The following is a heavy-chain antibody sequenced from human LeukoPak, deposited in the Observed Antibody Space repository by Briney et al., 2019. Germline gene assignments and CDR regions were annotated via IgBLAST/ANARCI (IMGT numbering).Heavy chain of an antibody. CDR3: ASRYSGYDGVGYYMDV. CDR2: ISSSSSYI. Sequence: GGSLRLSCAASGFTFSSYSMNWVRQAPGKGLEWVSSISSSSSYIYYADSVKGRFTISRDNAKNSLYLQMNSLRAEDTAVYYCASRYSGYDGVGYYMDVWGKGATVTISS. J-gene: IGHJ6*03. D-gene: IGHD5-12*01. CDR1: GFTFSSYS. V-gene: IGHV3-21*01.